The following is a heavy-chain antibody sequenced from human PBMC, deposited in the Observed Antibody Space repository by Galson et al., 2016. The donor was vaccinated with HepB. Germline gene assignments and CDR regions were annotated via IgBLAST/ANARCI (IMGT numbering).Heavy chain of an antibody. CDR3: ARGAYYSGSGSRFES. J-gene: IGHJ4*02. CDR2: IYQSGDT. D-gene: IGHD3-10*01. Sequence: TLSLTCTVSGASITSGRYSWGWLRLPPGEGLEWIGYIYQSGDTYYTPSLRRRVSMSLDKSKNQFSLRLNSVTAADTAVYYCARGAYYSGSGSRFESWGQGILVTVSS. CDR1: GASITSGRYS. V-gene: IGHV4-30-2*01.